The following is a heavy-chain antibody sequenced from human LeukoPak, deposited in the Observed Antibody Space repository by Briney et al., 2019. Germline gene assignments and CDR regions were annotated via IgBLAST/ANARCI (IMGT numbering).Heavy chain of an antibody. J-gene: IGHJ4*02. Sequence: ASVKVSCKASGYSFTDYYIRWVRKAPGQGLEWMGIINPRDGYTNYAQKFQGRVTMTRDMATSTIYMQLSSLRFEDTAMYYCARLIAARGIEYWGQGILVTVSS. CDR2: INPRDGYT. D-gene: IGHD6-6*01. CDR3: ARLIAARGIEY. V-gene: IGHV1-46*01. CDR1: GYSFTDYY.